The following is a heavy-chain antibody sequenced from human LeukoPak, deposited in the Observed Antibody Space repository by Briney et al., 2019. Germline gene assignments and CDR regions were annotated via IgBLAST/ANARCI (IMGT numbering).Heavy chain of an antibody. CDR2: ISAYNGNT. CDR1: GYTFTSYG. J-gene: IGHJ5*02. Sequence: VASVKVSCKASGYTFTSYGISWVRQAPGQGLEWMGWISAYNGNTNYAQKLQGRVTMTTDTSTSTAYMELRSLRSDDTAAYYCARVRFGERESWFDPWGQGTLVTVSS. D-gene: IGHD3-10*01. V-gene: IGHV1-18*01. CDR3: ARVRFGERESWFDP.